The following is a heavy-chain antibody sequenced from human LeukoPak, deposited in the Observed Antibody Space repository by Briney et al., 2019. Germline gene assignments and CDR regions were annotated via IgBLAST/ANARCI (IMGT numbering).Heavy chain of an antibody. J-gene: IGHJ4*02. D-gene: IGHD1-26*01. CDR1: GGSISPYY. V-gene: IGHV4-59*12. Sequence: PSETLSLTCTVSGGSISPYYWSWIRQPPGKGLEWLGHISFSGITHYNASLNGRVTMSLDGSRNQLSLTLTSVTAADTAIYYCSRESGAFCPFGYWGQGTLVIVPP. CDR3: SRESGAFCPFGY. CDR2: ISFSGIT.